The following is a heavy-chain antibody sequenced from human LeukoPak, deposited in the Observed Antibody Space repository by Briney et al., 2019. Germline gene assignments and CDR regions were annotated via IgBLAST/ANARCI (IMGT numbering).Heavy chain of an antibody. V-gene: IGHV7-4-1*02. D-gene: IGHD3-10*01. Sequence: ASVKVSCKASGYTFTSYAMNWVRQAPGQGLEWMGWINTNTGNPTYAQGFTGRFVFSLDTSDSTAYLQISSLKAEDTAVYYCARVRSFRPQDAFDIWGQGTMVTVSS. J-gene: IGHJ3*02. CDR2: INTNTGNP. CDR3: ARVRSFRPQDAFDI. CDR1: GYTFTSYA.